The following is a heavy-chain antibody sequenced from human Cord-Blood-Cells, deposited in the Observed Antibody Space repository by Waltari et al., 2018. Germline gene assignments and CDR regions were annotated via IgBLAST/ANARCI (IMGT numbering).Heavy chain of an antibody. CDR1: GGSFSGYY. Sequence: QVQLQQWGAGLLKPSETLYLNCAVYGGSFSGYYWSWNRQPPGKGLEWIGEINHSGSTNYNPSLKSRVTISVDTSKNQFSLKLSSVTAADTAVYYCARYKVAARIFDYWGQGTLVTVSS. J-gene: IGHJ4*02. V-gene: IGHV4-34*01. D-gene: IGHD6-13*01. CDR2: INHSGST. CDR3: ARYKVAARIFDY.